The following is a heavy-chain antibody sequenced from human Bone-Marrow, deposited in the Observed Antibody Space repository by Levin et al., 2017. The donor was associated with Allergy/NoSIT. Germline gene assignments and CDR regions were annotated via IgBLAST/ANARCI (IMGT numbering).Heavy chain of an antibody. V-gene: IGHV4-59*11. CDR1: GGSIGTPY. D-gene: IGHD2/OR15-2a*01. Sequence: PSQTLSLTCTVSGGSIGTPYWNWIRQAPGKGLEWIGNIFFSGNTNYNHSLKSRVTLSLDTSKKQFSLRLRSVTAADTAVYYCARDKGEDGNFYYAMDVWGQGTTVTVSS. CDR3: ARDKGEDGNFYYAMDV. CDR2: IFFSGNT. J-gene: IGHJ6*02.